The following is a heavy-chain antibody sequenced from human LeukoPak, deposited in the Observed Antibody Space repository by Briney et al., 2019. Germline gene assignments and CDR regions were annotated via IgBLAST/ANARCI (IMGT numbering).Heavy chain of an antibody. J-gene: IGHJ3*02. Sequence: ASVKVSCKASGYTFTSYAMNWVRQAPGQGLEWMGWINTGTGNPTYAQGFTGRFVFSLDTSVTTAYLQISSLKAEDTALYYCVSMGATFDIWGQGTMVTVSS. D-gene: IGHD3-16*01. CDR1: GYTFTSYA. CDR3: VSMGATFDI. CDR2: INTGTGNP. V-gene: IGHV7-4-1*02.